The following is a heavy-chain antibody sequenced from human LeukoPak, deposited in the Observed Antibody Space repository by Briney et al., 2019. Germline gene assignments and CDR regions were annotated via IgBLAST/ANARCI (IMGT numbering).Heavy chain of an antibody. D-gene: IGHD3-10*01. V-gene: IGHV3-23*01. CDR1: GFTFSSYA. J-gene: IGHJ4*02. CDR2: ISDSRTST. CDR3: AKGVSGYGSGRPFDY. Sequence: GGSLRLSCAASGFTFSSYAMIWVRQAPGKGLEWVSLISDSRTSTYYPDSVKGRFTISRDNSKNTVYLQMNSLRAEDTAVYYCAKGVSGYGSGRPFDYWGQGTLVTVSS.